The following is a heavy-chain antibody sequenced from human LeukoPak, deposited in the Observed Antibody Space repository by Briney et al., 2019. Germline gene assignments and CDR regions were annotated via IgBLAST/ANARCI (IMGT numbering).Heavy chain of an antibody. CDR2: ISSSSSYI. Sequence: GGSLRLSCAASGFTFSSYSMNWVRQAPGKGLEWVSSISSSSSYIYYADSVKGRFTISRDNAKNSLYLQMNSLRAEDTAVYYCARDPLRTWPYDFWSGYPLINWFDPWGQGTLVTVSS. CDR1: GFTFSSYS. D-gene: IGHD3-3*01. CDR3: ARDPLRTWPYDFWSGYPLINWFDP. J-gene: IGHJ5*02. V-gene: IGHV3-21*01.